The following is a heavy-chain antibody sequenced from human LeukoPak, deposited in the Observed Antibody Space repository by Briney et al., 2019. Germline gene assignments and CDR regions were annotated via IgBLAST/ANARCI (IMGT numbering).Heavy chain of an antibody. V-gene: IGHV1-69*13. CDR3: ALLELRWFDP. D-gene: IGHD1-7*01. Sequence: ASVKVSCKASGYTYTGYYMHWVRQAPGQGLEWMGGIIPIFGTANYAQKFQGRVTITADESTSTAYMELSSLRSEDTAVYYCALLELRWFDPWGQGTLVTVSS. CDR1: GYTYTGYY. CDR2: IIPIFGTA. J-gene: IGHJ5*02.